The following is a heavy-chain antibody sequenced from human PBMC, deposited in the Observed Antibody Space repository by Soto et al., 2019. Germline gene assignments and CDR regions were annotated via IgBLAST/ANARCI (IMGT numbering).Heavy chain of an antibody. CDR2: VSGTGGTT. CDR1: GFTFSSYA. Sequence: GGSLRLSCAASGFTFSSYAMSWVRQAPGKGLEWVSAVSGTGGTTYYADSVKGRFTISRDNSKNTLYLQVNSLRAEDTAVYYCARKPETGTTVPFDYWGQGTLVTVSS. J-gene: IGHJ4*02. V-gene: IGHV3-23*01. D-gene: IGHD1-1*01. CDR3: ARKPETGTTVPFDY.